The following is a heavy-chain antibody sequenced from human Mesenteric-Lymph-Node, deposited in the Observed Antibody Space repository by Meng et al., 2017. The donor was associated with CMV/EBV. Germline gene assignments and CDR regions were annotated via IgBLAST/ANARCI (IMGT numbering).Heavy chain of an antibody. D-gene: IGHD1-26*01. Sequence: YYWSWIRQPPGKGLEWIGEINHSGSTNYTPSLKSRVTISVDTSKNQFSLKLSSVTAADTAVYYCARDSIYSGSYQARYYYYYGMDVWGQGTTVTVSS. CDR2: INHSGST. J-gene: IGHJ6*02. CDR1: YY. CDR3: ARDSIYSGSYQARYYYYYGMDV. V-gene: IGHV4-34*01.